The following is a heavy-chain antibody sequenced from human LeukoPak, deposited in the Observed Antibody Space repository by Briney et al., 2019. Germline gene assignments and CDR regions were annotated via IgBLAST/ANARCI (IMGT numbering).Heavy chain of an antibody. CDR2: IYYSGST. V-gene: IGHV4-59*11. CDR3: ARDSTDAFDI. Sequence: PSETLSLTCTVSGGSISSHYWSWIRQPPGKGLEWIGYIYYSGSTNYNPSLKSRVTISVDTSKNQFSLKLSSVTAADTAVYYCARDSTDAFDIRGQGTMVTVSS. J-gene: IGHJ3*02. CDR1: GGSISSHY.